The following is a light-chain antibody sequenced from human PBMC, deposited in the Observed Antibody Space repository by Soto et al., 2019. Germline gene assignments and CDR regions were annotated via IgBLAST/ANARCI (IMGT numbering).Light chain of an antibody. V-gene: IGKV3-20*01. CDR2: GAS. CDR1: QSISGTY. CDR3: QHYGISPPWT. J-gene: IGKJ1*01. Sequence: EIVLTQSPGTLSLSPGERATLSCRASQSISGTYLAWYQQKPGRAPRILIYGASNRATGIPDRFSGGGSGTDFTLTISRLEPEDFAVYYCQHYGISPPWTFGQGTKVEIK.